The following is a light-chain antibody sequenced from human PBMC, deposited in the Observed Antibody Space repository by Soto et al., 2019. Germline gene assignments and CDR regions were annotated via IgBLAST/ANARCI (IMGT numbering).Light chain of an antibody. Sequence: DVVMTQSPLSLPVTLGQPDSMSSRSSQSLVNSDGNTYLSWFQQRPGESPRRLIYKVSNRDSGIPDRFSGSGSGTDFARRVSRVEAEDDGSYYCRHATLWPYTVGQGTELGI. CDR3: RHATLWPYT. CDR2: KVS. J-gene: IGKJ2*01. CDR1: QSLVNSDGNTY. V-gene: IGKV2-30*01.